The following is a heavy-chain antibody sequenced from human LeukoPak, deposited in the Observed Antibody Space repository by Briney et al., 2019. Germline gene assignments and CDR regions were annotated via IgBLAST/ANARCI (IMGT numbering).Heavy chain of an antibody. J-gene: IGHJ4*02. CDR3: ARDGAAAGPDRADFDF. D-gene: IGHD6-13*01. CDR2: ISSSSSYI. Sequence: NTGGSLRLSCAASGFTFSSYSMNWVRQAPGKGLEWVSSISSSSSYIYYADSAKGRFTISRDNAKNSLYLQMNSLRAEDTAVYYCARDGAAAGPDRADFDFWGQGTLVTVSS. V-gene: IGHV3-21*01. CDR1: GFTFSSYS.